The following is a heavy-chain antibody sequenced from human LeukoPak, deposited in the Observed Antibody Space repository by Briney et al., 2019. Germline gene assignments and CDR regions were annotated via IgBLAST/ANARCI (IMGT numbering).Heavy chain of an antibody. CDR3: ARGDLKSDWFDP. CDR2: FYNSGRT. CDR1: GGSISSDLYY. J-gene: IGHJ5*02. V-gene: IGHV4-61*02. D-gene: IGHD3-3*01. Sequence: SETLSLTCTVSGGSISSDLYYWNWIRQPAGKGLEWIGRFYNSGRTNFNPSLESRVTISADTSKNQFSLKLRSVTAAGTAVYYCARGDLKSDWFDPWGQGTLVIVST.